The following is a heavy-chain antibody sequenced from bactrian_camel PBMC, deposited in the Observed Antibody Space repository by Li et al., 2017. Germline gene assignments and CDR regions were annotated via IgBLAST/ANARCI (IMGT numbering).Heavy chain of an antibody. CDR2: IGSDGST. CDR3: TMSPGYYSDYAGFAY. J-gene: IGHJ6*01. D-gene: IGHD4*01. CDR1: GNTYSSYC. Sequence: HVQLVESGGGSVQAGGSLRLSCVASGNTYSSYCMGWFRQAPGKEREGVATIGSDGSTSYADSVKGRFTVSRDNAKNTVYLQMNSLKSEDTALYYCTMSPGYYSDYAGFAYWGQGTQVTVS. V-gene: IGHV3S53*01.